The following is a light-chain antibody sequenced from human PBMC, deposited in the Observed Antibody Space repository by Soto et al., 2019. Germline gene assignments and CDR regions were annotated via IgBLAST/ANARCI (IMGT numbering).Light chain of an antibody. V-gene: IGKV1-39*01. J-gene: IGKJ4*01. CDR2: AAS. CDR1: QSIRSY. CDR3: QQSYSTPRT. Sequence: DIQMTQSPSSLSASVGDRVTITCRASQSIRSYLNWYQQKPGKAPKLLIYAASSLQSGVPSWFSGSGSGTEVTLTISSRQPEDFATYYCQQSYSTPRTVGGGTNVYIK.